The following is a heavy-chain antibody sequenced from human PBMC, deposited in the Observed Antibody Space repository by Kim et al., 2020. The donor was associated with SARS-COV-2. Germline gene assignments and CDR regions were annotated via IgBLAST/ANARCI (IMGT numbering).Heavy chain of an antibody. Sequence: ASVKVSCKASGYTFTSYGISWVRQAPGQGLEWMGWISAYNGNTNYAQKLQGRVTMTTDTSTSTAYMELRSLRSDDTAVYYCARDRRIAAAGAFDYWGQGTLVTVSS. J-gene: IGHJ4*02. V-gene: IGHV1-18*01. CDR1: GYTFTSYG. CDR3: ARDRRIAAAGAFDY. CDR2: ISAYNGNT. D-gene: IGHD6-13*01.